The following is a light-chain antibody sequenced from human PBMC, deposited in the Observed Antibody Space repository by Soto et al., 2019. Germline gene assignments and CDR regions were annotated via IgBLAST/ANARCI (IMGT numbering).Light chain of an antibody. Sequence: QAVLTQPPSVSGAPGQSVTISCTGSSFNIGAGYDVHWYQQLPGAAPKLLIYGNTNRPSGVPDRFSGSKSGTSASLAITGLQAEDEANYYCQSYDSTLSASYLFGTGTKVTVL. J-gene: IGLJ1*01. CDR1: SFNIGAGYD. CDR2: GNT. V-gene: IGLV1-40*01. CDR3: QSYDSTLSASYL.